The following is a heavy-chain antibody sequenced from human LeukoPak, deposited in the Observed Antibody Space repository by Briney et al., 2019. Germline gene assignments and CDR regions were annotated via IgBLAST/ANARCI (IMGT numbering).Heavy chain of an antibody. CDR2: INPSGGST. J-gene: IGHJ3*02. D-gene: IGHD2-2*01. CDR3: ARSRNLYCSSTSCLAAFDI. V-gene: IGHV1-46*01. CDR1: GYTFTSYY. Sequence: ASVKVSCKASGYTFTSYYMHWVRQAPGQGLEWMGIINPSGGSTSYAQKFQGRVTMTRDMSTSTVYMELSSLRSEDTAVYYCARSRNLYCSSTSCLAAFDIWGQGTMVTVSS.